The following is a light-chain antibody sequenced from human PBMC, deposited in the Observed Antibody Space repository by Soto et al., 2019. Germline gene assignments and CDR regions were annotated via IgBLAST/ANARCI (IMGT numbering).Light chain of an antibody. V-gene: IGLV2-8*01. Sequence: QSALTQPPSASGSPGQSVTITCSGTSSDVGEENYVSWYQQHPGKVPKLILYEVSKRPSGVPDRFSGSRSGNTASLTVSGLQAEDEADYYCQSYDNSLSAWVFGGGTKLTVL. CDR1: SSDVGEENY. CDR3: QSYDNSLSAWV. J-gene: IGLJ3*02. CDR2: EVS.